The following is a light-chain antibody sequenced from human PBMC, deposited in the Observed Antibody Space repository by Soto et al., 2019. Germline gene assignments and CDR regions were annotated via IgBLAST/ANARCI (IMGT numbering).Light chain of an antibody. CDR2: ATS. CDR3: QQTYSPPPWA. CDR1: QSISFY. Sequence: DIQMTQSPSSLSATVGHRVTITCRASQSISFYLNWYQQKPGKAPNLLIYATSSLQSGVPSRFSGSGSGTDFNLTISSLQPEDFATYYCQQTYSPPPWAFGKGTKVDIK. J-gene: IGKJ1*01. V-gene: IGKV1-39*01.